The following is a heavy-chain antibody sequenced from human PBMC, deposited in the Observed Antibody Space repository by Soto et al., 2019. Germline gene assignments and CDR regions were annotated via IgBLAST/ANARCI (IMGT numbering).Heavy chain of an antibody. D-gene: IGHD4-17*01. CDR2: INPSGGRT. Sequence: QVQLVQSGAEVKKPGASVKVSCKASGYTFTSYYMHWVRQAPGQGLEWMGIINPSGGRTGYAQKFQCRITMTRDKSTSTVYMELSSLRSEDTAVYYCASTLPVTTYAADYWGQGSLVTVSS. V-gene: IGHV1-46*01. CDR3: ASTLPVTTYAADY. CDR1: GYTFTSYY. J-gene: IGHJ4*02.